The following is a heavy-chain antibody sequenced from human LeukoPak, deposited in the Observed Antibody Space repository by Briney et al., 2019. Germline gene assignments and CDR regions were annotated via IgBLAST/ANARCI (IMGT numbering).Heavy chain of an antibody. J-gene: IGHJ4*02. CDR2: IYPGDSDT. D-gene: IGHD1-7*01. V-gene: IGHV5-51*01. CDR1: GYSFTSYW. Sequence: HGESLKISRKGSGYSFTSYWIGWVRQMPGKGLEWMGIIYPGDSDTRYSPSFQGQVTISADKSISTAYLQWSSLKASDTAMYYCARTGTTLHLFFDYWGQGTLVTVSS. CDR3: ARTGTTLHLFFDY.